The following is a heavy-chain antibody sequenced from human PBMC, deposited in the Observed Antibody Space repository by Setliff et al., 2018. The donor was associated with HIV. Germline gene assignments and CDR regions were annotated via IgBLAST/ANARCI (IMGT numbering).Heavy chain of an antibody. Sequence: SETLSLSCAASGFTFSSYSMNWVRQAPGKGLEWIAYIYISGTTNYNPSLKSRVTISLDTSRNQFSLKLGSVTAADTAMYYCAREHCSGGSCNGFDIWGQGTMVTVSS. CDR2: IYISGTT. CDR1: GFTFSSYS. J-gene: IGHJ3*02. D-gene: IGHD2-15*01. V-gene: IGHV4-4*09. CDR3: AREHCSGGSCNGFDI.